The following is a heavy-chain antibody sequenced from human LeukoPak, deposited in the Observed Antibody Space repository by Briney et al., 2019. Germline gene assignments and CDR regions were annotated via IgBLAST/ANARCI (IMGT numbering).Heavy chain of an antibody. J-gene: IGHJ1*01. CDR1: GFTFSSYW. Sequence: PGGSLRLSCAASGFTFSSYWMYWARQVPGKGLVWVSGTNTDGSSTSYADSVKGRFTISRDNAKNSLYLQMNSLRAEDTALYYCFRGDGGDWGQGTLGTVSS. CDR2: TNTDGSST. CDR3: FRGDGGD. V-gene: IGHV3-74*01. D-gene: IGHD5-24*01.